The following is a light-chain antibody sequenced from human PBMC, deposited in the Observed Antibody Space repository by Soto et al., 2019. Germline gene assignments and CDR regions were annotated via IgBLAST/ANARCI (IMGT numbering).Light chain of an antibody. Sequence: DIVMTQSPDSLAVSLGERATINCKSSQSVLYSSNNKNYLAWYQQKPGQPPKLLIYWASTRESGVPDRFSGSGSGTDFTLTISGLQAEDVADYYCEQYYSTPPTFGGGTKVEIK. V-gene: IGKV4-1*01. CDR2: WAS. J-gene: IGKJ4*01. CDR1: QSVLYSSNNKNY. CDR3: EQYYSTPPT.